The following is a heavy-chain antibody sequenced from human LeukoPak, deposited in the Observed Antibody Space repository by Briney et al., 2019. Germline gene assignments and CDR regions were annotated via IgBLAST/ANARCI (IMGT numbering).Heavy chain of an antibody. CDR3: ARDNYGGNLDY. CDR2: IYTGGST. D-gene: IGHD4-23*01. CDR1: GFTVSSTY. Sequence: GGSLRLSCAASGFTVSSTYMSWVRQALGKGLEWVSVIYTGGSTYYADSVKGRFTISRDNSKNTLYLQMNSLRAEDTAVYYCARDNYGGNLDYWGQGTLVTVSS. V-gene: IGHV3-53*01. J-gene: IGHJ4*02.